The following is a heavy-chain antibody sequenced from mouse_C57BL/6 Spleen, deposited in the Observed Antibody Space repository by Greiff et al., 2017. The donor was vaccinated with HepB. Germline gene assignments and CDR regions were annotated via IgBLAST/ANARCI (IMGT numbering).Heavy chain of an antibody. D-gene: IGHD2-2*01. CDR2: IYPGSGST. Sequence: VQLQQPGAELVKPGASVKMSCKASGYTFTSYWITWVKQRPGQGLEWIGDIYPGSGSTNYNEKFKSKATLTVDTSSSTAYMQLSSLTSEDSAVYYCARFSYGYDAYFDVWGTGTTVTVSS. CDR1: GYTFTSYW. V-gene: IGHV1-55*01. CDR3: ARFSYGYDAYFDV. J-gene: IGHJ1*03.